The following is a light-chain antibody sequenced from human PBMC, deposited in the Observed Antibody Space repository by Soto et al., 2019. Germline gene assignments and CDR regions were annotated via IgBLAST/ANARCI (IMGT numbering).Light chain of an antibody. CDR2: INNDGSH. V-gene: IGLV4-69*01. CDR3: QTWGPGIRV. J-gene: IGLJ3*02. Sequence: QPVLTQSPSASASLGASVNLTCILNSGHSRYGIAWYRQQPEKGPRWLIKINNDGSHTKGDGIPDRFSGSRSGAERYLTISGLQSEDEADYYCQTWGPGIRVFGGGTKLTVL. CDR1: SGHSRYG.